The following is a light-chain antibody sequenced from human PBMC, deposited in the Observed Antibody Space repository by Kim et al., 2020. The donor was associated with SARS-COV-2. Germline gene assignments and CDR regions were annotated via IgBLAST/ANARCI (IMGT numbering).Light chain of an antibody. V-gene: IGKV3-20*01. CDR2: GAS. CDR3: HQYDLSPWT. Sequence: PGGRANLSYRASQSVSSSSLAWYQHKPGQAPRHLIYGASNRATGIPDRFSGSGSETDFTLSISRLEPEDFAVFYCHQYDLSPWTFGQGTKVDIK. J-gene: IGKJ1*01. CDR1: QSVSSSS.